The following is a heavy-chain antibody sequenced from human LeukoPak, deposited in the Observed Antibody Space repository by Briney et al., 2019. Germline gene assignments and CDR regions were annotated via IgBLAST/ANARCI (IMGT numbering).Heavy chain of an antibody. Sequence: GASVKVSCKASGYTFTGYYMHWVRQAPGQGLEWMGWINPNSGGTNYAQKFQGRVAMTRDTSISTAYMELSRLRSDDTAVYYCARVRDYSNYDGFDYWGQGTLVTVSS. CDR2: INPNSGGT. CDR3: ARVRDYSNYDGFDY. D-gene: IGHD4-11*01. J-gene: IGHJ4*02. CDR1: GYTFTGYY. V-gene: IGHV1-2*02.